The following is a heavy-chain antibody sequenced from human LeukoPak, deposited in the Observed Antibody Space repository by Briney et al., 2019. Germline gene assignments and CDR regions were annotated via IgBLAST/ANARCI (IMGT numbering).Heavy chain of an antibody. Sequence: GGSLRLSCAASGFALRGYTMSWVRQAPGKGLECVSGISDGAGTPYYADSVKGRFTISRDNSKNTLYLRINSLRAEDTAIYYCAKTWYTDSEDYWGQGTLVIVSS. V-gene: IGHV3-23*01. J-gene: IGHJ4*02. CDR1: GFALRGYT. D-gene: IGHD1-14*01. CDR3: AKTWYTDSEDY. CDR2: ISDGAGTP.